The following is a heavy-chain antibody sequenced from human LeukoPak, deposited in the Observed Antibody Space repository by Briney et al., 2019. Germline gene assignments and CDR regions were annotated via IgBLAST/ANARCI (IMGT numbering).Heavy chain of an antibody. D-gene: IGHD1-1*01. Sequence: PGGSLRLSCAASGFRFSDYYMSWIRQVPGKGLEWVSDISNSGSITNYADSVKGRFTVSRDNAKNSLYLQMNSLRAEDTAVYYCARGTATVDCWGQGTLVTVSS. V-gene: IGHV3-11*01. CDR2: ISNSGSIT. CDR1: GFRFSDYY. CDR3: ARGTATVDC. J-gene: IGHJ4*02.